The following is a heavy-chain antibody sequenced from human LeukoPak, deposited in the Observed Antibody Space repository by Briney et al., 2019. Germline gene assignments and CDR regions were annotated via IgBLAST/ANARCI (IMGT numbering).Heavy chain of an antibody. Sequence: AGGSLRLSCSASGFTFSAYAMYWVRQAPGKGLEYVSGISSNGGSSFYADSVKGRFTTSRDNSKNTLYLQMSSLRAEDTAVYYCVKITSVTGGDCWGQGTRLAVS. CDR3: VKITSVTGGDC. V-gene: IGHV3-64D*09. CDR1: GFTFSAYA. CDR2: ISSNGGSS. J-gene: IGHJ4*02. D-gene: IGHD1-1*01.